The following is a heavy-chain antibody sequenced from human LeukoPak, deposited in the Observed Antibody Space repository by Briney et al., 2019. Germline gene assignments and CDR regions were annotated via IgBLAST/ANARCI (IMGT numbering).Heavy chain of an antibody. CDR1: GDSVSSNSAA. CDR3: ARTRTMTTVTNYYYYYMDV. Sequence: SQTLSLTCAISGDSVSSNSAAWNWIRQSPSRGLEWLGRTYYRSKWYNDYAVSLKSRITINPDTSKNQFSLQLNSVTPEDTAVYYCARTRTMTTVTNYYYYYMDVWGKGTTVTVSS. V-gene: IGHV6-1*01. J-gene: IGHJ6*03. D-gene: IGHD4-17*01. CDR2: TYYRSKWYN.